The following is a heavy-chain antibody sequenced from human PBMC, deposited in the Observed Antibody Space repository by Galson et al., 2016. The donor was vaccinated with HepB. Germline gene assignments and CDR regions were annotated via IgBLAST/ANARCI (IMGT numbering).Heavy chain of an antibody. D-gene: IGHD6-19*01. Sequence: CKASGYSFTNNVIHWVRQAPGQRLEWMGWINAGNGVTKYSQKFQGRVTVTRDTSASTAYMELSSLRSEDTAVYYCARSAGQSAFDYWGQGTLVTVSS. CDR1: GYSFTNNV. CDR3: ARSAGQSAFDY. V-gene: IGHV1-3*01. J-gene: IGHJ4*02. CDR2: INAGNGVT.